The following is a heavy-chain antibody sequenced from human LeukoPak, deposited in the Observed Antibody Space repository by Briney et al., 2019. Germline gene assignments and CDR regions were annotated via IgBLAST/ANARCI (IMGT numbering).Heavy chain of an antibody. V-gene: IGHV3-74*01. J-gene: IGHJ3*02. D-gene: IGHD3-10*01. CDR1: GFAFSDFW. CDR2: INSDGSST. CDR3: ARGSGSNLDAFDI. Sequence: GGSLRLSCAASGFAFSDFWMSWVRQAPGKGLVWVSRINSDGSSTSYADSVKGRFTISRDNAKNTLYLQMNSLRAEDTAVYYCARGSGSNLDAFDIWGQGTMVTVSS.